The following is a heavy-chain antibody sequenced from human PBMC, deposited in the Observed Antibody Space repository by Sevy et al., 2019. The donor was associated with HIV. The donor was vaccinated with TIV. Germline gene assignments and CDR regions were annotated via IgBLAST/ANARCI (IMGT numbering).Heavy chain of an antibody. V-gene: IGHV3-66*01. J-gene: IGHJ4*02. Sequence: GGSLRLSCAASGFTVNSNYMTWVRQAPGKGLEGVSVIHSDDTTYHADSVKDRFTISRANSKNTLYLHMSSLRAEDTAVYYCARGKSGYGYALNYWGQGTLVTVSS. CDR2: IHSDDTT. CDR3: ARGKSGYGYALNY. CDR1: GFTVNSNY. D-gene: IGHD5-18*01.